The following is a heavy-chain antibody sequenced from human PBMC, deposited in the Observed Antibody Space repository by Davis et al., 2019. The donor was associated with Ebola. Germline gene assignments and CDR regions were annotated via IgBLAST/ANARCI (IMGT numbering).Heavy chain of an antibody. CDR1: GYTFTTYG. CDR2: ISVYNGNT. Sequence: ASVKVSCKASGYTFTTYGISWVRQAPGQGLEWMGWISVYNGNTNYAQKLQGRVTMTTDTSTSTAYMELRSLRSDDTAVYYCARGRGRFGELIKNWFDPWGQGTLVTVSS. J-gene: IGHJ5*02. V-gene: IGHV1-18*01. CDR3: ARGRGRFGELIKNWFDP. D-gene: IGHD3-10*01.